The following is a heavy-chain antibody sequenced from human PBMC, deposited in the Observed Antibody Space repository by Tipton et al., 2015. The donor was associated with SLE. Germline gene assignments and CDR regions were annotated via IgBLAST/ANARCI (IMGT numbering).Heavy chain of an antibody. D-gene: IGHD2-8*01. CDR1: GDSISGQY. CDR3: ARHDTNYGRNWFDP. J-gene: IGHJ5*02. Sequence: TLSLTCTVSGDSISGQYWSWVRQPPGKGLEWIGSIYHSGTTYYIPSLQSRVTMSVDTSKNHFSLKLSSVTAADTAVYYCARHDTNYGRNWFDPWGQGTLVTVSS. CDR2: IYHSGTT. V-gene: IGHV4-59*04.